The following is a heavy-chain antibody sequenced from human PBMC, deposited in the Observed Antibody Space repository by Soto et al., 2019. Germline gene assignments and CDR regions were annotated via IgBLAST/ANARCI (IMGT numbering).Heavy chain of an antibody. CDR2: ISGGGGSS. J-gene: IGHJ4*02. CDR3: AHNCGVDCHSVFFY. V-gene: IGHV3-23*01. D-gene: IGHD2-21*02. CDR1: GFTFSNYA. Sequence: EVQLLESGGGLVQPGGSLRLSCAASGFTFSNYAMSWVRQAPGKGLEWVSGISGGGGSSYYADSVKGRFTISRDNSKNTLYLQMNSLRAEDGAVYYCAHNCGVDCHSVFFYWGQGTLVIVSS.